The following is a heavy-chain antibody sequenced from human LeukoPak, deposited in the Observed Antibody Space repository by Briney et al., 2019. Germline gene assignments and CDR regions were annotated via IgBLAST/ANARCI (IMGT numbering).Heavy chain of an antibody. CDR2: FNANSGDT. CDR1: GYTFTGYH. V-gene: IGHV1-2*02. Sequence: ASVKVSCKTSGYTFTGYHVHWVRQAPGQGLEWMGWFNANSGDTKYAQKFQGRVTMTRDTSIGTDYMELTSLISDDTAIYYCARDADSSGPTCFDYWGQGTLVTVSS. CDR3: ARDADSSGPTCFDY. J-gene: IGHJ4*02. D-gene: IGHD3-22*01.